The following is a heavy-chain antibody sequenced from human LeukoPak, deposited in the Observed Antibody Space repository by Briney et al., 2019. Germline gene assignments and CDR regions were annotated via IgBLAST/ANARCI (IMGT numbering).Heavy chain of an antibody. D-gene: IGHD5-18*01. CDR1: GGSFSGYY. V-gene: IGHV4-34*01. CDR3: ARTTEYNYGYRY. Sequence: PSETLSLTCAVYGGSFSGYYWSWIRQPPGKGLEWIGEINHSGSTYYNPSLKSRVTISLDTSKNQFSLKLNSVTAADTAVYFCARTTEYNYGYRYWGQGTLVTVSS. J-gene: IGHJ4*02. CDR2: INHSGST.